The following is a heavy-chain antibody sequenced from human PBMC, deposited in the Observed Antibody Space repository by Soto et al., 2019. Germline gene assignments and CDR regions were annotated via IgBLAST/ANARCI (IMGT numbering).Heavy chain of an antibody. Sequence: GGSLRLSCAASGFTFSSYGMHWVRQAPGKGLEWVAVISYDGSNKYYADSVKGRFTISRDNSKNTLYLQMNSLRAEDTAVYYCARYIRGPNYYMDVWGTGTTVTVSS. V-gene: IGHV3-30*03. CDR3: ARYIRGPNYYMDV. D-gene: IGHD2-2*02. CDR2: ISYDGSNK. CDR1: GFTFSSYG. J-gene: IGHJ6*03.